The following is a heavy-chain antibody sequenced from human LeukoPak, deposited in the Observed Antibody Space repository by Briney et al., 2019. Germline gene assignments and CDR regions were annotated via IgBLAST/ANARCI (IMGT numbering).Heavy chain of an antibody. D-gene: IGHD6-13*01. V-gene: IGHV3-30*02. Sequence: GGSLRLSCAASGFTFSSYGMHWVRQAPGKGLEWVAFIRYDGSNKYYADSVKGRFTISRDNSKNTLYLQMNSLRAGDTAVYYCAKDRFIAAAGTLDPWGQGTLVTVSS. CDR3: AKDRFIAAAGTLDP. CDR1: GFTFSSYG. CDR2: IRYDGSNK. J-gene: IGHJ5*02.